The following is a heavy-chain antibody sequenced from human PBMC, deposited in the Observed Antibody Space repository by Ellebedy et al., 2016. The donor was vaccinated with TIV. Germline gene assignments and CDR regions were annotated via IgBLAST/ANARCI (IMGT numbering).Heavy chain of an antibody. V-gene: IGHV3-21*01. J-gene: IGHJ4*02. CDR1: GFTFSSYS. CDR2: ISSSSSYI. Sequence: GESLKISCAASGFTFSSYSMNWVRQAPGKGLEWVSSISSSSSYIYYADSVKGRFTISRDNAKNSLYLQMNSLRAEDTAVYYCAALGYYDILTGYPFDYWGQGTLVTVSS. CDR3: AALGYYDILTGYPFDY. D-gene: IGHD3-9*01.